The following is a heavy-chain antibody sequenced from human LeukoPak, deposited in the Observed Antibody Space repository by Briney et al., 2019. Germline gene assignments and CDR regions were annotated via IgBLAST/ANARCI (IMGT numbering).Heavy chain of an antibody. J-gene: IGHJ5*02. CDR3: ARDLATPPYNWFDP. CDR1: GASINDYY. V-gene: IGHV4-4*07. Sequence: SETLSLTCTVSGASINDYYWSWIRQPAGKGLEWIGRIHGGGSTNYNPSLKSRVTVSIDTSKNQFSLKLSSMTAADTAVYYCARDLATPPYNWFDPWGQEPWSPSPQ. CDR2: IHGGGST. D-gene: IGHD3-3*02.